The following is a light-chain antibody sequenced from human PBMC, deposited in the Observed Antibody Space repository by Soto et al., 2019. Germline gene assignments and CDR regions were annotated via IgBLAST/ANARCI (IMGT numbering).Light chain of an antibody. J-gene: IGKJ5*01. CDR1: QSVSSK. Sequence: EMVMTQSPATLSVSPGERATLSCRASQSVSSKLAWYQQKPGQAPRLLIYDTSTRATGIPARFSGSGSGTEFTLTISSLQSEDFAVYYCQQYNNWPPITFGQGTRLEIK. CDR2: DTS. CDR3: QQYNNWPPIT. V-gene: IGKV3-15*01.